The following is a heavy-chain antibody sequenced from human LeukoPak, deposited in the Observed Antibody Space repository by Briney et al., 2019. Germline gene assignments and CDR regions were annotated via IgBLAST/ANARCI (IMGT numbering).Heavy chain of an antibody. D-gene: IGHD3-10*01. CDR3: ARGIYYYGSGSYYVFDY. CDR1: GGSISSYY. CDR2: IYYSGST. J-gene: IGHJ4*02. V-gene: IGHV4-59*06. Sequence: SETLSLTCTVSGGSISSYYWSWIRQPPGKGLEWIGYIYYSGSTYYNPSLKSRVTISVDTSKNQFSLKLSSVTAADTAVYYCARGIYYYGSGSYYVFDYWGQGTLVTVSS.